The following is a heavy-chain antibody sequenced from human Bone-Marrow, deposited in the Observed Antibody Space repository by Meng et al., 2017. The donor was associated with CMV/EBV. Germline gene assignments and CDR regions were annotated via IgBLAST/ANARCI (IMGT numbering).Heavy chain of an antibody. Sequence: GSLRLSCTVSGGSISSSSYYWGWIRQPPGKGLEWIGSIYYGGSTYYNPSLKSRVTLSVDTSKNQFSLRLSSVTAADTAVYYCARDPGYCSGGTCYSFGWFDPWGQGTLVTVSS. V-gene: IGHV4-39*07. J-gene: IGHJ5*02. CDR1: GGSISSSSYY. CDR2: IYYGGST. CDR3: ARDPGYCSGGTCYSFGWFDP. D-gene: IGHD2-15*01.